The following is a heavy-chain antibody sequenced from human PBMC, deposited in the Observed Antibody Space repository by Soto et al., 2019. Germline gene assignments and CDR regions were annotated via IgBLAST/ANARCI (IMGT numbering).Heavy chain of an antibody. CDR1: GFTFSSYA. Sequence: EVQLLETGGGLVQPGGSLRLSCAASGFTFSSYAMSWVRQAPGKGLEWVSAISGSGGSTYYADSVKGRFTISRDNSKNTLYLQMNSLRAEDTAVYYCAKDGRKLELLAVSAPSRCNFDYWGQGTLVTVSS. D-gene: IGHD1-7*01. CDR2: ISGSGGST. CDR3: AKDGRKLELLAVSAPSRCNFDY. V-gene: IGHV3-23*01. J-gene: IGHJ4*02.